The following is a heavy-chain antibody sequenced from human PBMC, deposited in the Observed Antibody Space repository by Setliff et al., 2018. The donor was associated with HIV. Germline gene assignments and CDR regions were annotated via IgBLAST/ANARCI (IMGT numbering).Heavy chain of an antibody. Sequence: GGSLRLSCAASGFTVSSNYMSWVRQAPGKGLEWVSVIYRGGSTYYADSVKGRFTISRDNSKNPLSLQMNSLRAGDTAVYYCARDRKFASSGHYCYYMDVWGKGTTVTGSS. CDR2: IYRGGST. CDR3: ARDRKFASSGHYCYYMDV. CDR1: GFTVSSNY. J-gene: IGHJ6*03. V-gene: IGHV3-53*05. D-gene: IGHD6-6*01.